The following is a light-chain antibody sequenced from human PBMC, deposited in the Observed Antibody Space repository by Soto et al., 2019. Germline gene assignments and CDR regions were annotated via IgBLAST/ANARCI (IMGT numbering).Light chain of an antibody. J-gene: IGKJ1*01. CDR2: GVS. Sequence: EVVLTQSPGTLSLSPGERATLSCRASQSVSSTYLSWYQQKPGQAPRLLSYGVSSRATGIPDRFSASGSGADFTLTISRLEPEDFAVYYCQQYGRSPWTFGQGTKVEIK. V-gene: IGKV3-20*01. CDR1: QSVSSTY. CDR3: QQYGRSPWT.